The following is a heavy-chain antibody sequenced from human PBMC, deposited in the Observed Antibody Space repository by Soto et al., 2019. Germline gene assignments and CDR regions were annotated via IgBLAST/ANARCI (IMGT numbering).Heavy chain of an antibody. D-gene: IGHD4-17*01. J-gene: IGHJ4*02. CDR1: GYTFTSYS. CDR3: ARDQAYGVY. V-gene: IGHV1-3*04. Sequence: ASVKVSCKSSGYTFTSYSIHWVRQAPGQGLEWIGWINTDNGDAKYSQKFQGRVTVTRDTSATTAYMEVSSLRSEDTAVYYCARDQAYGVYWRLGTRVTVSS. CDR2: INTDNGDA.